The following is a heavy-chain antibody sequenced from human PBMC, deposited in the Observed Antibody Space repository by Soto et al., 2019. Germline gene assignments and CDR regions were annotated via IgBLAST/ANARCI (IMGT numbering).Heavy chain of an antibody. CDR1: GFSFSSYG. J-gene: IGHJ6*02. CDR2: ISYDGSNK. D-gene: IGHD2-2*01. CDR3: VKDRRTEAYGMEV. V-gene: IGHV3-30*18. Sequence: QVQLVESGGGVVQPGRSLSLSCAASGFSFSSYGMHWVRQAPDKGLEWVAVISYDGSNKYYADSVKGRFTISRDTSKNTLYLQMNSLRAEDTAVFYCVKDRRTEAYGMEVWGQGTTVTVSS.